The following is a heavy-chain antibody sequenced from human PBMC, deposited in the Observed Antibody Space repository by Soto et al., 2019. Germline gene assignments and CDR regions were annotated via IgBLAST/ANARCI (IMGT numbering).Heavy chain of an antibody. J-gene: IGHJ4*02. CDR3: HGYGY. V-gene: IGHV3-53*01. CDR1: GFTVRANY. D-gene: IGHD5-18*01. CDR2: IYSGDTT. Sequence: ESGGGLIQPGGSLRLSCAVSGFTVRANYMSWVRQAPGKGLEWVSVIYSGDTTYYADSVKGRFIISRDISKNILYLQMNILRAEDTAVYYCHGYGYWGQGTLVTVSS.